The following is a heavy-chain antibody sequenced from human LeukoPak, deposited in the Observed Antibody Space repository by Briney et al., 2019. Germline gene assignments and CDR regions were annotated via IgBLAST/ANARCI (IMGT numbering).Heavy chain of an antibody. D-gene: IGHD4-17*01. CDR2: ISHDEVYK. J-gene: IGHJ4*02. CDR3: ASRDTTVIDF. Sequence: PGRSLRLSCAASGFTFSSYAMHWVRQAPGKGLEWVAVISHDEVYKYYADSVKGRFSISRDDSENTLYLQMNSLRAEDTALYYCASRDTTVIDFWGQGTLATVSS. V-gene: IGHV3-30*04. CDR1: GFTFSSYA.